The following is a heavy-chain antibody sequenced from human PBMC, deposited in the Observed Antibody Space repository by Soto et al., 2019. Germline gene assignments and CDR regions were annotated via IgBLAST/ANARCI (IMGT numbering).Heavy chain of an antibody. CDR3: ARDIAGGEDI. D-gene: IGHD2-15*01. CDR1: GYNFNNYG. J-gene: IGHJ3*02. V-gene: IGHV1-18*01. CDR2: IGVYNGNT. Sequence: QVQLVQSGAEVKKPGASVKVSCKASGYNFNNYGVTWVRQAPGQGLEWMAWIGVYNGNTKYPQKVQGRVTVTADTSTSTAHMELRSLTSDDTAIYYCARDIAGGEDIWGQGTMVTVSS.